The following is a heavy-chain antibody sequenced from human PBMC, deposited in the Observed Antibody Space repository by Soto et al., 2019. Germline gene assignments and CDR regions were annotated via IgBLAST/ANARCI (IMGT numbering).Heavy chain of an antibody. CDR1: GITFRRSG. Sequence: QAQLAESGGGVVQPGRSLRLSCAASGITFRRSGMHWVRQAPGKGLEWVAVISNGGNARYYVDSVKGRFTISRDNSKNTVYLQMNSLRVEDTATYYCATDRSFFGYYGVDVWGQGTTVSVSS. CDR3: ATDRSFFGYYGVDV. CDR2: ISNGGNAR. V-gene: IGHV3-30*03. D-gene: IGHD1-26*01. J-gene: IGHJ6*02.